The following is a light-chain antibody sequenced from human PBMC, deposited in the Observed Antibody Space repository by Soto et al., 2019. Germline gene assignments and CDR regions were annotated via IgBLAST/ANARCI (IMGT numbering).Light chain of an antibody. Sequence: QSVLTQPPSASGSPGQSVTISCTGTSSDVGGYNYVSWYQQHPGKAPKLVIYEVSKRPSGVPDRFSGSKSGNTASLTVSGLQAEDEADYYCSSYAASFNFYVLGTGTKVTVL. V-gene: IGLV2-8*01. CDR1: SSDVGGYNY. CDR2: EVS. J-gene: IGLJ1*01. CDR3: SSYAASFNFYV.